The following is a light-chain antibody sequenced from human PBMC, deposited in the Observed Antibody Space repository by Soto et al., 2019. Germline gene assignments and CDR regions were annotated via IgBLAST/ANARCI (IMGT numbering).Light chain of an antibody. CDR2: DAS. CDR3: QHRRSWPLT. Sequence: EIVLTQSPATLSLSPGERATLSCRASQSVSSYLLWYQQKPGQAPRLLIYDASNRATAIPARFSGSGSGTDFTLTISSLEPEDSAVYYCQHRRSWPLTFGGGTKVEIK. CDR1: QSVSSY. J-gene: IGKJ4*01. V-gene: IGKV3-11*01.